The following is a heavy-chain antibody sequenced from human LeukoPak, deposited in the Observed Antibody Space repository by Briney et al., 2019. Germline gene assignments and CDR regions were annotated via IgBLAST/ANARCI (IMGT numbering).Heavy chain of an antibody. J-gene: IGHJ4*02. CDR2: ISGSGGST. CDR3: AKNERNYDYVVYYFDY. D-gene: IGHD3-16*01. Sequence: PGGSLRLSCAASGFTFSSYAMSWVRQAPGKGLEWVSAISGSGGSTYYADSVKGRFTISRDNSKNTLYLQMNSLRAEDTAVYYCAKNERNYDYVVYYFDYWGQGTLVTVSS. V-gene: IGHV3-23*01. CDR1: GFTFSSYA.